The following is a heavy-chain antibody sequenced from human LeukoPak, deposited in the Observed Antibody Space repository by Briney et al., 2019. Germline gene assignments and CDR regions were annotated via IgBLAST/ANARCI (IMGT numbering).Heavy chain of an antibody. CDR2: ISTSGGTI. V-gene: IGHV3-11*01. Sequence: GGSLRLSCAASQFTFSDYYMSWIRQAPGKGLEWVSYISTSGGTIYYGDSVKGRFTISRDNDKNSLYLQMNSLQVEDTAVYYCARFLYYYDSSPLDYWGQGTLVTVSS. J-gene: IGHJ4*02. CDR3: ARFLYYYDSSPLDY. CDR1: QFTFSDYY. D-gene: IGHD3-22*01.